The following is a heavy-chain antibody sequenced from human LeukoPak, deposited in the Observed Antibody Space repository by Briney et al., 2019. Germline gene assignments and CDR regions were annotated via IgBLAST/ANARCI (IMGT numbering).Heavy chain of an antibody. CDR3: ARGRFGLIYRDV. D-gene: IGHD3-16*01. CDR2: MNPDSGNT. CDR1: EYTFFSYD. V-gene: IGHV1-8*01. J-gene: IGHJ6*03. Sequence: ASVKVSCKASEYTFFSYDINWVRQAPGQGLEWMGWMNPDSGNTGYAQNFQGGVTMSRDTSINTAYMELSSLTSEDTAVYYCARGRFGLIYRDVWGKGTTVTVSS.